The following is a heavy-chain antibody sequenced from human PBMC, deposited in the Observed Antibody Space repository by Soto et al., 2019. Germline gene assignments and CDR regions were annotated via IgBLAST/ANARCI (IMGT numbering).Heavy chain of an antibody. D-gene: IGHD3-10*01. V-gene: IGHV3-33*01. J-gene: IGHJ4*02. CDR2: IWYDGSNK. CDR1: GFTFSSYG. Sequence: QVQLVESGGGVVQPGRSLRLSCAASGFTFSSYGMHWVRQAPGKGLEWVAVIWYDGSNKYYADSVKGRFTISRDNSKNTLYLQMNSLRAEDTAVYYCARDLWLGRGYFDYWGQGTLVTVSS. CDR3: ARDLWLGRGYFDY.